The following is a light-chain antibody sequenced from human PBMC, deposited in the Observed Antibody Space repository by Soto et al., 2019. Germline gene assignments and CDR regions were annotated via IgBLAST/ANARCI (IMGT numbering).Light chain of an antibody. CDR1: SSDVGGYNY. CDR2: DVS. CDR3: SSYTSSSPFYV. Sequence: QRELTQPGTVSGYIGQSITISCTGTSSDVGGYNYVSWYQQHPGKAPKLMIYDVSNRPSGVSNRFSGSKSGNTASLTISGLQAEDEADYYCSSYTSSSPFYVFGTGTKVTVL. J-gene: IGLJ1*01. V-gene: IGLV2-14*01.